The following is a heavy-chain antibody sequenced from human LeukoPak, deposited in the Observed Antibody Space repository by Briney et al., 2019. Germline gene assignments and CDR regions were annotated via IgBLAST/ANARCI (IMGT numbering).Heavy chain of an antibody. D-gene: IGHD1-26*01. CDR3: ARWELLSAFDI. V-gene: IGHV1-2*02. CDR2: INPNSGGT. Sequence: ASVKVSCKASGYSFTDKYMHWVRQAPGQGLEWMGWINPNSGGTNYAQKFQGRVTMTRDTSISTAYMELSRLRSDDTAVYYCARWELLSAFDIWGQGTVVTVSS. CDR1: GYSFTDKY. J-gene: IGHJ3*02.